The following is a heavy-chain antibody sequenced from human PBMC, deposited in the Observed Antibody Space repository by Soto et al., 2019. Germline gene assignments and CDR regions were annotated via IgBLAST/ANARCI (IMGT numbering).Heavy chain of an antibody. CDR2: IIPILGIA. D-gene: IGHD6-6*01. J-gene: IGHJ4*02. V-gene: IGHV1-69*02. CDR1: GGTFSSYT. Sequence: QVQLVQSGAEVKKPGSSVKVSCKASGGTFSSYTISWVRQAPGQGLEWMGRIIPILGIANYAQKFQGRVTITADKSTSTAYMELSSLRSEDTAVSYCARSIAAGHHYFDYWGQGTLVTVSS. CDR3: ARSIAAGHHYFDY.